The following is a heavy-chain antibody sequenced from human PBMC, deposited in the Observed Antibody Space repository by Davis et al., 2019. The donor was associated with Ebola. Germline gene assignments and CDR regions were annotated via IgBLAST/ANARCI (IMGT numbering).Heavy chain of an antibody. CDR3: ARGLKAVGGQAYDF. Sequence: MPSETLSLTCTVSGASINNYYWSWIRQPPGKGLEWIGYVFYIGSANYNPSLMSRVSISVDTSKNQFSLRLDSVTAADTAIYYCARGLKAVGGQAYDFWGQGTLVTVSS. J-gene: IGHJ4*02. CDR2: VFYIGSA. V-gene: IGHV4-59*01. CDR1: GASINNYY. D-gene: IGHD2-15*01.